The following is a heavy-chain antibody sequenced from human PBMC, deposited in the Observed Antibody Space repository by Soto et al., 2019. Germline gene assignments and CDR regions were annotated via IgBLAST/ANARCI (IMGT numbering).Heavy chain of an antibody. CDR3: ARDREYSGFYYGMDV. D-gene: IGHD5-12*01. V-gene: IGHV3-30-3*01. CDR2: ISFDGNNQ. Sequence: VGSLRLSCEASGFTFSRNAMHWVRQAPGKGLEWVAVISFDGNNQYYTDSVKGRFTISRDNSKNTLDLQMNSLRREDTAVYYCARDREYSGFYYGMDVWGQGTTVTVSS. J-gene: IGHJ6*02. CDR1: GFTFSRNA.